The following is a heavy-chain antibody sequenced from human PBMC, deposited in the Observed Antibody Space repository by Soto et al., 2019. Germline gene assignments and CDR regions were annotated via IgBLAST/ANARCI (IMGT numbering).Heavy chain of an antibody. CDR3: ATAGITGTHDAFDI. CDR2: INPNSGGT. V-gene: IGHV1-2*04. J-gene: IGHJ3*02. CDR1: GYTFTGYY. D-gene: IGHD1-7*01. Sequence: QVPLVQSGAEVKKPGASVKVSCKASGYTFTGYYMHWVRQAPGQGLEWMGWINPNSGGTNYAQKFQGWVTMTRDTSISTAYMEMSRLRSDDTAVYYCATAGITGTHDAFDIWGQGTMVTVSS.